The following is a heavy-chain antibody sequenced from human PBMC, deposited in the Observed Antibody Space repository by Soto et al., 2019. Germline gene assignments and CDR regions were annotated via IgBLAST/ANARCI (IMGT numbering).Heavy chain of an antibody. J-gene: IGHJ5*02. CDR2: INHRGST. V-gene: IGHV4-34*01. CDR3: ARDGFCTSTTCRAGNWFDP. CDR1: GGSFSGYY. Sequence: SETLSLTCVVYGGSFSGYYWSWIRQSPGKGLEWIGGINHRGSTNYNPSLESRVTISVDTSKNQFSLKLPSVTAADTAMYYCARDGFCTSTTCRAGNWFDPWGQGTLVTVSS. D-gene: IGHD2-2*01.